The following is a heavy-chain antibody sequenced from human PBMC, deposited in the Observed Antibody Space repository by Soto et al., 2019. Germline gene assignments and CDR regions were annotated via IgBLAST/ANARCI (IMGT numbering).Heavy chain of an antibody. CDR3: ARDYYGSGSYYDY. V-gene: IGHV4-59*01. CDR2: IYYSGST. J-gene: IGHJ4*02. Sequence: SETLSLTCTVSGGSISSYYWSWIRQPPGKGLEWIGYIYYSGSTNYNPSLKSRVTISVDTSKNQFSLKLSSVTAADTAVYYCARDYYGSGSYYDYRGQGTLVTVSS. D-gene: IGHD3-10*01. CDR1: GGSISSYY.